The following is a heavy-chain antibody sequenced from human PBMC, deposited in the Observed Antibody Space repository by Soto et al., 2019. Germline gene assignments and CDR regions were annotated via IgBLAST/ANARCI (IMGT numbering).Heavy chain of an antibody. D-gene: IGHD2-2*01. CDR1: GFTFSSYS. V-gene: IGHV3-21*01. J-gene: IGHJ6*03. CDR3: ARDVVVVPAAAPYYYYYMDV. CDR2: FSISSSYI. Sequence: GGSLRLSCAASGFTFSSYSMNWVRQAPGKGLEWVSSFSISSSYIYYADSVKCRFTISRDNAKNSLYLQMNSLRAEDTAVYYCARDVVVVPAAAPYYYYYMDVWGKGTTVTVSS.